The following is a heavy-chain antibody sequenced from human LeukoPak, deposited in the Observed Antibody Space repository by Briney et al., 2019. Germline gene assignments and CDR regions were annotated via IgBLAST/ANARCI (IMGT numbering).Heavy chain of an antibody. Sequence: ASVKVSCKASGYTFTSYYMHWVRQAPGQGLEWMGIINPSGGSTSYAQKFQGRVTMTRDTSTSTVYMELSSLRSEDTAVYYCAREGGGYSYGPNFDCWGQGTLVTVSS. J-gene: IGHJ4*02. V-gene: IGHV1-46*01. CDR3: AREGGGYSYGPNFDC. CDR1: GYTFTSYY. CDR2: INPSGGST. D-gene: IGHD5-18*01.